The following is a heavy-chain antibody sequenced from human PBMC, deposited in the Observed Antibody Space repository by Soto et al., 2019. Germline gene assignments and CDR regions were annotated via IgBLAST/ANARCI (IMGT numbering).Heavy chain of an antibody. Sequence: GXLRLSCASSGFXVSSNYMNWVRHAPGNGLECVSAIYSGGNTYYKDSVKVKFTICRDNSKRQFSLKLRSVTAADKAVYYCARDLIEYYYGSGRREYGMAVWGQGTTGTVS. CDR1: GFXVSSNY. D-gene: IGHD3-10*01. V-gene: IGHV3-53*01. CDR3: ARDLIEYYYGSGRREYGMAV. J-gene: IGHJ6*02. CDR2: IYSGGNT.